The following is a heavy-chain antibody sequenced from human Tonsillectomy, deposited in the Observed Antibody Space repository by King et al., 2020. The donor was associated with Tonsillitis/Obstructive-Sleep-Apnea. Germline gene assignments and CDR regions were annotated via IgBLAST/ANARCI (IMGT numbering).Heavy chain of an antibody. Sequence: QLVQSGAEVKKPGASVKVSCKAYGYTFTRYYIHWVRQAPGQGLEWLGIINPSDSITTYAQRFQGRVTMTRDTSTSTVHMELSSLRCEDTAVYYCARDDKDDRYFDYWGQGTLGTVSS. CDR2: INPSDSIT. J-gene: IGHJ4*02. CDR3: ARDDKDDRYFDY. D-gene: IGHD2-15*01. V-gene: IGHV1-46*01. CDR1: GYTFTRYY.